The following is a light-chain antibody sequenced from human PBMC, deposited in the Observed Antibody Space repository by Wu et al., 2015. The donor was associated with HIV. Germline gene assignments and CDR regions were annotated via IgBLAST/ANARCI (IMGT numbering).Light chain of an antibody. CDR1: QSVGGNY. V-gene: IGKV3-20*01. CDR2: VAS. J-gene: IGKJ4*01. Sequence: EIVLTQSPGTLSLSPGERATLSCRASQSVGGNYLAWYQQRPGQPPRLLIYVASSRVTGVPERFSGGGSGTDFTLTISRLEPEDFAVYYCQQYGNSPSFGGGTKVE. CDR3: QQYGNSPS.